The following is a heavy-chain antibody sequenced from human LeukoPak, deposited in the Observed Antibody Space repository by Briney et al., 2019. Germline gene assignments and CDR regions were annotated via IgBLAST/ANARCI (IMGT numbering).Heavy chain of an antibody. CDR3: TTVLSDYDILTGVSIQTYAMDV. J-gene: IGHJ6*02. CDR1: GFTFSNAW. V-gene: IGHV3-15*01. CDR2: IKSKTDGGTT. Sequence: GGSLRLSCAASGFTFSNAWMSWVRQAPGKGLEWVGRIKSKTDGGTTDYAAPVRGRFTISRDDSKDTLQLQMNSLKTEDTAVYYCTTVLSDYDILTGVSIQTYAMDVWGQGTTVTVSS. D-gene: IGHD3-9*01.